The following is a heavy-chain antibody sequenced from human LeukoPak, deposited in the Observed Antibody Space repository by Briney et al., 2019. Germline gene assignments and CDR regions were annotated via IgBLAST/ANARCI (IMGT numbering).Heavy chain of an antibody. CDR3: AKDIDRSINYDILTGYGDAFDI. Sequence: GGSLRLSCAGSGFTFDDYAMHWVRQAPGKGLEWVSGISWNSGSIGYADSVKGRFTISRDNAKNSLYLQMNSLRAEDTALYYCAKDIDRSINYDILTGYGDAFDISGQGTMVTVSS. V-gene: IGHV3-9*01. CDR1: GFTFDDYA. CDR2: ISWNSGSI. J-gene: IGHJ3*02. D-gene: IGHD3-9*01.